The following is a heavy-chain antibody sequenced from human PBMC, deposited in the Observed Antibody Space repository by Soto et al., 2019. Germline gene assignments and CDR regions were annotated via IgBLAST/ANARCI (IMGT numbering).Heavy chain of an antibody. CDR1: GYTFTSYG. CDR2: ISAYNGNT. D-gene: IGHD5-18*01. J-gene: IGHJ5*02. Sequence: GASVKVSCKASGYTFTSYGISWVRQAPGQGLEWMGWISAYNGNTNYAQKLQGRVTMTTDTSTSTAYMELRSLRSDDTAVYYWARFGLKDTAMVNVPWGKGNLVPVYS. V-gene: IGHV1-18*01. CDR3: ARFGLKDTAMVNVP.